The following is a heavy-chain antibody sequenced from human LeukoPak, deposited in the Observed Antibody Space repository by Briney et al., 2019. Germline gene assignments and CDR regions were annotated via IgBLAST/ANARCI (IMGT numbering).Heavy chain of an antibody. Sequence: PSETLSLTCTVSGGSISSYYWGWIRQPPGKGLEWIGSIYYSGSTYYNPSLKSRVTISVDTSKNQFSLKLSSVTAADTAVYYCARRTASGSYVDYWGQGTLVTVSS. D-gene: IGHD1-26*01. CDR1: GGSISSYY. CDR3: ARRTASGSYVDY. J-gene: IGHJ4*02. V-gene: IGHV4-39*01. CDR2: IYYSGST.